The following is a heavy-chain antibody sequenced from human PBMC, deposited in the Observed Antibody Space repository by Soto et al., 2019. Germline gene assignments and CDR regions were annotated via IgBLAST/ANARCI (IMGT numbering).Heavy chain of an antibody. Sequence: SETLSLTCAVYGGSFSGYYWSWIRQPPGKGLGWIGEINLSGSTNYNPSLKSRVTISVATSKNQFSLKLSSVTAADTAVYYCASYYDFWSFGMDAWGQGTTVTVSS. V-gene: IGHV4-34*01. J-gene: IGHJ6*02. CDR2: INLSGST. D-gene: IGHD3-3*01. CDR3: ASYYDFWSFGMDA. CDR1: GGSFSGYY.